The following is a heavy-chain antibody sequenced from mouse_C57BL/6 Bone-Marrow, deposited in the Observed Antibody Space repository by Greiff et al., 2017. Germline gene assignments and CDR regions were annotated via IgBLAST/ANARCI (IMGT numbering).Heavy chain of an antibody. CDR2: FSTGGDYT. V-gene: IGHV5-9-1*02. CDR3: TSDFPSYDDYDGARFAY. D-gene: IGHD2-4*01. CDR1: GYTFSSYA. Sequence: EVHLVESGEGLVKPGGSLKLSCAASGYTFSSYAMSWVRQTPEKRLEWVAYFSTGGDYTYYAATVTGRFTISRDNARNTLYMQMSRLKTEDTAKYSCTSDFPSYDDYDGARFAYWGQGTLVTVSA. J-gene: IGHJ3*01.